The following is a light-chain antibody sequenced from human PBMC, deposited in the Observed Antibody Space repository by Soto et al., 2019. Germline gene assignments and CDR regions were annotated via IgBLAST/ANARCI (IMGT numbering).Light chain of an antibody. V-gene: IGKV1-5*01. CDR2: DAS. CDR3: QQYNNWPVT. Sequence: DIQMTQYPSTLSASVGDRVTITCRASQSISSWLAWYQQKPGKAPKLLIYDASSLESGVPSRFSGSGSGTEFTLTISSLQSEDSAVYYCQQYNNWPVTFGGGTKVDIK. CDR1: QSISSW. J-gene: IGKJ4*01.